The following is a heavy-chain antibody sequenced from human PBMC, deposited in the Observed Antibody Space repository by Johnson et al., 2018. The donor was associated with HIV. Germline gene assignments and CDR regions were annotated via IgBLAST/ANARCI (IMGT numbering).Heavy chain of an antibody. V-gene: IGHV3-30*02. CDR1: GFTFSRYG. CDR3: AKTGGGAALDS. J-gene: IGHJ3*02. CDR2: IRYDGTTA. Sequence: QMQLVESGGGVVQTGGSLRLSCAASGFTFSRYGMHWVRQAPGKGLEWVAFIRYDGTTAFYADSVKGRFTISRDTSKKMLYLQMNSLRVDDTAVYYCAKTGGGAALDSWGQGTMVTVSS. D-gene: IGHD3-16*01.